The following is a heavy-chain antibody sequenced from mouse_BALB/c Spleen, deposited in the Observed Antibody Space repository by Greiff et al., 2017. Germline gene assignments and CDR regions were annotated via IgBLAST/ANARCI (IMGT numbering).Heavy chain of an antibody. CDR1: GFTFSSYG. CDR3: AREGYGNYFDD. CDR2: ISSGGSYT. D-gene: IGHD2-10*02. J-gene: IGHJ2*01. Sequence: EVKLVESGGDLVKPGGSLKLSCAASGFTFSSYGMSWVRQTPDKRLEWVATISSGGSYTYYPDSVKGRFTISRDNAKNTLYLQMSSLKSEDTAMYYCAREGYGNYFDDWGQGTTLTVSS. V-gene: IGHV5-6*01.